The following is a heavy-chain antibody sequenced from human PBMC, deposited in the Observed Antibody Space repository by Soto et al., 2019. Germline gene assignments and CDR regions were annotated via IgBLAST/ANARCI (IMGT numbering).Heavy chain of an antibody. V-gene: IGHV3-30*18. CDR2: ISYDGGNE. Sequence: QGQLMESGGGVVQPGRSLRLSCAASGFPFSSYAMHWVRQAPGKGLEWVALISYDGGNEHYADSVKGRFTISRDNSKNTVYLQMNSLRAEDTAVYFCANDKGRIAARPHFEYWGQGTLVIVSS. CDR1: GFPFSSYA. CDR3: ANDKGRIAARPHFEY. J-gene: IGHJ4*02. D-gene: IGHD6-6*01.